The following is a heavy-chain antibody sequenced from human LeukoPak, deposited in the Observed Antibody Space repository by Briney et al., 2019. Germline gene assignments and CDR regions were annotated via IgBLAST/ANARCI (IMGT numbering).Heavy chain of an antibody. CDR1: GYSISSGYY. J-gene: IGHJ5*02. D-gene: IGHD3-10*01. Sequence: SETLSLTCTVSGYSISSGYYWGWIRQPPGKGLEWIGSIHHSGIKYYNPSLQSRVTISVDTSKNQFSLKLSSVTAADTAVYYCARDRADLQPSGGPWGQGTLVTVSA. CDR2: IHHSGIK. CDR3: ARDRADLQPSGGP. V-gene: IGHV4-38-2*02.